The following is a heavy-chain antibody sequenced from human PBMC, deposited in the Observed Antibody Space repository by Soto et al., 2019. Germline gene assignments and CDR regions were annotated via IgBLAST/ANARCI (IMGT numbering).Heavy chain of an antibody. V-gene: IGHV3-9*01. CDR3: AKDIDVAATGAYGMDI. CDR1: GFTFDDYA. J-gene: IGHJ6*02. Sequence: EVQLVESGGGLVQPGRSLRLSCAASGFTFDDYAMHWVRQAPGKGLEWVSGISWNSGSIGYADSVKGRFTISRDNAKNSLYLQMNSLRAEDTGLYYCAKDIDVAATGAYGMDIWGQGTTVTVSS. D-gene: IGHD6-13*01. CDR2: ISWNSGSI.